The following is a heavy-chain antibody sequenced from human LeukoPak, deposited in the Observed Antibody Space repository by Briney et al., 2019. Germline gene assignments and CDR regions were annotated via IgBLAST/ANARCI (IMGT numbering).Heavy chain of an antibody. CDR1: GGSMNSGDYY. J-gene: IGHJ6*04. CDR2: IYYCGST. Sequence: SQTLSLTCTVSGGSMNSGDYYWSWIRQPPGKGLEWIGYIYYCGSTYYNPSLKSRVTISVDTSKNQFSLKLSSVSAADTAVYYCARQQIRRSGGGYYYGMDVWGKGTTVTVSS. D-gene: IGHD3-10*01. CDR3: ARQQIRRSGGGYYYGMDV. V-gene: IGHV4-30-4*01.